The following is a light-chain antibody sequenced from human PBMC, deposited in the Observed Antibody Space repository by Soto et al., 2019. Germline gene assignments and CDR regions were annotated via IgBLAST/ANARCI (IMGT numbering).Light chain of an antibody. CDR1: QYINTR. J-gene: IGKJ1*01. CDR2: GAS. V-gene: IGKV3-20*01. Sequence: EILFTQSPATLSSFPGDRVTLSCRASQYINTRLAWYQHRPGQAPRILIYGASSRATGVPDRFSGSGSETDFTLTISRLEPEDFAVYYCQQYGTFPRTFGQGTKVDIK. CDR3: QQYGTFPRT.